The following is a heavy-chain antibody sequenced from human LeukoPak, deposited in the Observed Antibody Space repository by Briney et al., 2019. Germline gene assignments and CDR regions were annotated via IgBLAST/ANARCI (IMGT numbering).Heavy chain of an antibody. CDR2: IFYSGST. CDR3: VRAQRVTLVRGVIYYFDY. D-gene: IGHD3-10*01. CDR1: GGSISSSSYY. Sequence: SETLSLTCTVSGGSISSSSYYWSWIRQHPGKGLEWIGYIFYSGSTSYNPSLTSRLTISLDTSKKQFSLKLSSVTAADTAVYYCVRAQRVTLVRGVIYYFDYWGQGTLVTVSS. J-gene: IGHJ4*02. V-gene: IGHV4-31*03.